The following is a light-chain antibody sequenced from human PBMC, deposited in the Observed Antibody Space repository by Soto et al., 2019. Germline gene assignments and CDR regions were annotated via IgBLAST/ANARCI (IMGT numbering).Light chain of an antibody. Sequence: QSVLTQPASVSGSPGQSITISCTGTSSDIGGYDFVSWYQQHPGKAPKLMIYDVSNRPSGVSNRFSGSKSGNTASLTISGLQAEGEADYYCSSYTTHSILLFGTGTKLTVL. J-gene: IGLJ1*01. CDR3: SSYTTHSILL. V-gene: IGLV2-14*03. CDR2: DVS. CDR1: SSDIGGYDF.